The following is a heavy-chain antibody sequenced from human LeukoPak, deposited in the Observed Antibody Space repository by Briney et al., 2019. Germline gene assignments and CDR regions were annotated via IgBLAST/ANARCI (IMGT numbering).Heavy chain of an antibody. Sequence: SGGSLRLSCAASGFTFSSYSMNWVRQAPGKGLEWVSSISSSSSYIYYADSVKGRFTISRDNAKNSLYLQMNSLRAEDTAVYYCARDNVEDIVVVPNDYEQYYYYYGMDVWGQGTTVTVSS. V-gene: IGHV3-21*01. D-gene: IGHD2-2*01. CDR2: ISSSSSYI. CDR3: ARDNVEDIVVVPNDYEQYYYYYGMDV. J-gene: IGHJ6*02. CDR1: GFTFSSYS.